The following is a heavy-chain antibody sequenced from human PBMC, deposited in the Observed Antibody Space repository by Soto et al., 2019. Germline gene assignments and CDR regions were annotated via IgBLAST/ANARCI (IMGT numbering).Heavy chain of an antibody. CDR1: GYRFTRYW. D-gene: IGHD1-1*01. V-gene: IGHV5-10-1*01. Sequence: GHSLKLSVTGSGYRFTRYWISWVHQLQGKGLEWMGRIDPSDSYTNYSPSFQGHVTISADKSISTAYLQWSSLKASDTAMYYCARQVHWNTIYYYYYGMDVWGQGTTVTVSS. CDR2: IDPSDSYT. J-gene: IGHJ6*02. CDR3: ARQVHWNTIYYYYYGMDV.